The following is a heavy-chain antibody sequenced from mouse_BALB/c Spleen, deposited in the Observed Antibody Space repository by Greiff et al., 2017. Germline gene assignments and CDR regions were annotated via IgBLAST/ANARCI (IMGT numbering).Heavy chain of an antibody. Sequence: EVKLVESGGGLVQPGGSRKLSCAASGFTFSSFGMHWVRQAPEKGLEWVAYISSGSSTIYYADTVKGRFTISRDNPKNTLFLQMTSLRSEDTAMYYCARGYGYAMDYWGQGTSVTVSS. CDR3: ARGYGYAMDY. CDR1: GFTFSSFG. J-gene: IGHJ4*01. V-gene: IGHV5-17*02. CDR2: ISSGSSTI. D-gene: IGHD3-1*01.